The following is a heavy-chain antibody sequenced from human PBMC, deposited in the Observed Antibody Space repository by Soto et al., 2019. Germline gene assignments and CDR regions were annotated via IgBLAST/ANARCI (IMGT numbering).Heavy chain of an antibody. CDR1: WYSFTGYY. V-gene: IGHV1-46*03. CDR2: LNPTGGST. J-gene: IGHJ4*02. Sequence: ASVKVSCKTSWYSFTGYYIHWVRQAPGQGLEWVGILNPTGGSTAYTQNFQGRVTMTSDTSTSTVYMELSRLRSEDTALYYCATASFDYWGQGTLVTVSS. CDR3: ATASFDY.